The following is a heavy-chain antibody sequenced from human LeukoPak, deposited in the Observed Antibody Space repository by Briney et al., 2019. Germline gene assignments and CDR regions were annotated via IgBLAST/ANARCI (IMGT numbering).Heavy chain of an antibody. Sequence: GSLRLSCAASGFTFSSYAMSWVRQPPGKGLEWIGEINHSGSTNYNPSLKSRVTISVDTSKNQFSLKLSSVTAADTAVYYCARGNGWYYFYYFDYWGQGTLVTVSS. CDR2: INHSGST. D-gene: IGHD6-19*01. J-gene: IGHJ4*02. CDR1: GFTFSSYA. V-gene: IGHV4-34*01. CDR3: ARGNGWYYFYYFDY.